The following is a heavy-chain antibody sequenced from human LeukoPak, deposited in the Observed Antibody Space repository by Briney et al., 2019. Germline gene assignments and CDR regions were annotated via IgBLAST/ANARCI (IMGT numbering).Heavy chain of an antibody. J-gene: IGHJ4*02. Sequence: SETLSLTCTVSGGSISSGDYYWSWIRQPPGKGLEWIGYIYYSGSTYYNPSLKSRVTISVDTSKNQFSLKLSSVTAADTAVYYCAREDHYGSGSLDYWGQGTLVTVSS. D-gene: IGHD3-10*01. CDR1: GGSISSGDYY. CDR2: IYYSGST. CDR3: AREDHYGSGSLDY. V-gene: IGHV4-30-4*01.